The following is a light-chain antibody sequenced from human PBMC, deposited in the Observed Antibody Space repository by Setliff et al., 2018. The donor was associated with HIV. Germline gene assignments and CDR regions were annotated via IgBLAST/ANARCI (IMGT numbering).Light chain of an antibody. V-gene: IGLV7-46*01. CDR2: DAT. CDR1: TGAVTSGHY. CDR3: LLSYGGARV. J-gene: IGLJ1*01. Sequence: VVTQESSLTVSPGGTISLTCVSSTGAVTSGHYPHWFQQKPGQVPRPLIYDATKRHSWTPSRFSGSLLRDKAALTLSNAQAEDEADYYCLLSYGGARVFGSGTKVPS.